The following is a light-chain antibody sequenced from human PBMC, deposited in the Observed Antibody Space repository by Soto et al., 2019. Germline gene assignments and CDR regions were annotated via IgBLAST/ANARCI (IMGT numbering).Light chain of an antibody. CDR3: QQYGSPIT. J-gene: IGKJ5*01. V-gene: IGKV3-20*01. CDR2: GAS. CDR1: QSVSSSY. Sequence: EIVLTQSPGTLSLSPGERATLSCRASQSVSSSYLAWYQQKPGQAPRLLIYGASSRATGIPDRFSGSGSGTDFPLTISRLEPEDFAVYYCQQYGSPITFVQGTRLEIK.